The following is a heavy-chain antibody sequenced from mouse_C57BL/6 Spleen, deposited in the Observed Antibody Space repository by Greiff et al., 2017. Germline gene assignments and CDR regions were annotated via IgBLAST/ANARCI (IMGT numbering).Heavy chain of an antibody. D-gene: IGHD1-1*02. Sequence: QVQLQQSGPELVKPGASVKISCKASGYAFSSSWMNWVKQRPGKGLEWIGRIYPGDGDTNYNGKFKGKATLTADKSSSTAYMQLSSLTSEDYAVDFCARASGSFYDYAMDYWGQGTSVTVSS. CDR1: GYAFSSSW. J-gene: IGHJ4*01. CDR2: IYPGDGDT. CDR3: ARASGSFYDYAMDY. V-gene: IGHV1-82*01.